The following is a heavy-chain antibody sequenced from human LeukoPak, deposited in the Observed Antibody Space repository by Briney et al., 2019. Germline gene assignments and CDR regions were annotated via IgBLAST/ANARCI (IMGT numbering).Heavy chain of an antibody. J-gene: IGHJ4*02. Sequence: SETLSLTCTVSGGSISSGGYYWSWIRQHPGKGLEWFGYIYYSGSTYYNPSLKSRVTMSVDTSKNQFSLKLSSVTAADTAVYYCARWPYSGYEPFDYWGQGTQVTVSS. CDR3: ARWPYSGYEPFDY. CDR1: GGSISSGGYY. V-gene: IGHV4-31*03. D-gene: IGHD5-12*01. CDR2: IYYSGST.